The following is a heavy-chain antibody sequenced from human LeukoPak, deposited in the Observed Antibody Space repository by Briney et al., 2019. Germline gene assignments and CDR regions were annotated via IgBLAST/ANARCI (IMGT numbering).Heavy chain of an antibody. CDR3: ARVTVAAPNAFDY. D-gene: IGHD6-19*01. CDR1: GYTFTSYY. CDR2: INPSGGST. J-gene: IGHJ4*02. Sequence: TSVKVSCKAFGYTFTSYYLHWVRQAPGQGLEWMGIINPSGGSTSYAQKFQGRVTMTRDTSTSTVYMELSSLRSEDTAVYYCARVTVAAPNAFDYWGQGTLVTVSS. V-gene: IGHV1-46*01.